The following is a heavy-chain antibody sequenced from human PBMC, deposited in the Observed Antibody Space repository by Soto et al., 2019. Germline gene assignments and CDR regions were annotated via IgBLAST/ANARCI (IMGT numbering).Heavy chain of an antibody. Sequence: ASVKVSCKTSGYSFTKYGLHWVRQAPGQRLEWMGWINPGNGDTKYSQKFQGRVTITRDTSATTAYMELSSLRSEDSAVFYCAGTDCSSTSCYNYYYYGMDVWGQGTTVTVSS. D-gene: IGHD2-2*01. CDR1: GYSFTKYG. J-gene: IGHJ6*02. CDR2: INPGNGDT. CDR3: AGTDCSSTSCYNYYYYGMDV. V-gene: IGHV1-3*01.